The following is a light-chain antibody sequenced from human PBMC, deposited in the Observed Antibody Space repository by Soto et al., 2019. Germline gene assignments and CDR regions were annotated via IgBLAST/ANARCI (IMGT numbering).Light chain of an antibody. CDR3: QHAKTYCPQT. CDR1: HSITTW. CDR2: DVS. J-gene: IGKJ1*01. Sequence: DIQMTQSPSTVSANVGDSVTITCRASHSITTWLSWYQQRPGKAPNLLIYDVSSLQSGVPSRFSGSGSGTDLKITISHMQPDDFATHISQHAKTYCPQTLANGTTVDI. V-gene: IGKV1-5*01.